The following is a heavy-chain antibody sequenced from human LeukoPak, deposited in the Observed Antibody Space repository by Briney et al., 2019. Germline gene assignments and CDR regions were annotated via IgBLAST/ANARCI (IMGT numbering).Heavy chain of an antibody. CDR3: ARDYDSGGPGTDGDGY. CDR1: GYTFTSYY. V-gene: IGHV1-46*01. CDR2: INPSGGST. D-gene: IGHD3-22*01. Sequence: ASVKVSCKASGYTFTSYYMHWVRQAPGQGLEWMGIINPSGGSTSYAQKFQGRVTMTRDTSTSTVYMELSSLRSEDTAVYYCARDYDSGGPGTDGDGYWGQGTLVTVSS. J-gene: IGHJ4*02.